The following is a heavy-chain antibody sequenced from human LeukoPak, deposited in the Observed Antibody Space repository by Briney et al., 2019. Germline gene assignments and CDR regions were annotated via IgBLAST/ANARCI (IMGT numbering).Heavy chain of an antibody. D-gene: IGHD3-10*01. V-gene: IGHV3-48*03. CDR2: ISSSGSTI. CDR3: AREPLWFEEYYFDY. J-gene: IGHJ4*02. Sequence: GGSLRLSCAASGFTFSSYEMNWVRQAPGKGLEWVSYISSSGSTIYYADSVKGRFTISRDNAKNSLYLQMNSLRAEDTAVYYCAREPLWFEEYYFDYWSQGTLVTVSP. CDR1: GFTFSSYE.